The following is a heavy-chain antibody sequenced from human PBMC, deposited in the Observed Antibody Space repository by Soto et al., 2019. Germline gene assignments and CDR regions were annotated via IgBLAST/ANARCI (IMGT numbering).Heavy chain of an antibody. D-gene: IGHD1-7*01. CDR2: FNPRGGST. Sequence: QVQLVQSGAEVKKPGASVKVSCKASGYTLTNYDMHWVRQAPGQGLEWMGIFNPRGGSTSLAQKCQGRVTMTWDTSTTTVYMEVSSLTSEDTAVYYCARAATAVELPYDYWGQGTLVTVSS. CDR3: ARAATAVELPYDY. J-gene: IGHJ4*02. CDR1: GYTLTNYD. V-gene: IGHV1-46*01.